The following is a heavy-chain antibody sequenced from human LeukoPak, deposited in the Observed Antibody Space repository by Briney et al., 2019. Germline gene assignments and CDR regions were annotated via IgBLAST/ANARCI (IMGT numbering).Heavy chain of an antibody. Sequence: AGGPLRLSCAASGFSFSTSWMTWVRQAPGKGLEWVANIGEDGSEKNYVDSVKGRFTISRDNAKNSLYLQMNSLRAEDTAVYYCARDRGYNTFDMWGQGTLVIVSS. D-gene: IGHD5-18*01. V-gene: IGHV3-7*01. CDR3: ARDRGYNTFDM. CDR2: IGEDGSEK. J-gene: IGHJ3*02. CDR1: GFSFSTSW.